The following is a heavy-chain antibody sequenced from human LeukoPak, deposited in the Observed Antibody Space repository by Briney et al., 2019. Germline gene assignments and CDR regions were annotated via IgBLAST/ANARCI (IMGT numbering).Heavy chain of an antibody. V-gene: IGHV3-7*01. CDR3: ARVMASSGWYFDY. D-gene: IGHD6-19*01. CDR1: GFTLSSYW. CDR2: IKQDGSEK. Sequence: GGSLRLSCAASGFTLSSYWMSWVRQAPGKGLEWVANIKQDGSEKYYVDSVKGRFTISRDNAKNSLYLQMNSLRAEDTAVYYCARVMASSGWYFDYWGQGTLVTVSS. J-gene: IGHJ4*02.